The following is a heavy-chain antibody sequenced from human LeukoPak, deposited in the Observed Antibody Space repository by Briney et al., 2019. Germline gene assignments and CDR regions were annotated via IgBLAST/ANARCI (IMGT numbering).Heavy chain of an antibody. J-gene: IGHJ3*02. CDR2: FYYSGST. CDR1: GGSISSSSYY. V-gene: IGHV4-39*01. Sequence: SETLSLTCTVSGGSISSSSYYWGRIRQPPGKGLEWIGSFYYSGSTYYNPSLKSRVTISVDTSKNQFSLKLSSVTAADTAVYYCARQRAYYYDSSGPSDAFDIWGQGTMVTVSS. D-gene: IGHD3-22*01. CDR3: ARQRAYYYDSSGPSDAFDI.